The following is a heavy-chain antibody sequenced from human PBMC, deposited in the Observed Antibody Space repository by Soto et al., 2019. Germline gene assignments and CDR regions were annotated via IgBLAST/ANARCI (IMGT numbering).Heavy chain of an antibody. D-gene: IGHD3-9*01. CDR1: GFTFSSYA. V-gene: IGHV3-23*01. CDR2: ISGSGGST. Sequence: GGSLRLSCAASGFTFSSYAMSWVRQAPGKGLEWVSAISGSGGSTYYADSVKGRFTISRDNSKNTLYLQMNSLRAEDTAVYYCAKRSARLLTGYYKGIYYFDYWGQGTLVTVSS. J-gene: IGHJ4*02. CDR3: AKRSARLLTGYYKGIYYFDY.